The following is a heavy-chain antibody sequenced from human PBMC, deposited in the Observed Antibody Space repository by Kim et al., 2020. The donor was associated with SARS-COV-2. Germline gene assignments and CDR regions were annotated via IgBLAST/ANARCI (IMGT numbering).Heavy chain of an antibody. D-gene: IGHD3-10*01. Sequence: SETLSLTCTVSGGSISSSSYYWGWIRQPPGKGLEWIGSIYYSGSTYYNPSLKSRVTISVDTSKNQFSLKLSSVTAADTAVYYCARRELLWFGENWGQGTL. V-gene: IGHV4-39*01. J-gene: IGHJ4*02. CDR2: IYYSGST. CDR3: ARRELLWFGEN. CDR1: GGSISSSSYY.